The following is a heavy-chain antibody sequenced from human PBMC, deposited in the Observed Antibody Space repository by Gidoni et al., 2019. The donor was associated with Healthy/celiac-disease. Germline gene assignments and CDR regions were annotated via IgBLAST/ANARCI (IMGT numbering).Heavy chain of an antibody. J-gene: IGHJ4*02. CDR3: ARAEGGPFDSGVGFDY. CDR1: GFTFSSYE. V-gene: IGHV3-48*03. CDR2: ISSSGSTI. D-gene: IGHD3-10*01. Sequence: EVQLVESGGGLVQPGGSLRLSCPASGFTFSSYEMNWVRQPPGKGLEWVSYISSSGSTIYYADSVKGRFTISRDNAKNSLYLQMNSLRAEDTAVYYCARAEGGPFDSGVGFDYWGQGTLVTVSS.